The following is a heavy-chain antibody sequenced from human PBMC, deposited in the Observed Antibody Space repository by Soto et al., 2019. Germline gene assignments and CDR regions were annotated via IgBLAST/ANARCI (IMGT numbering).Heavy chain of an antibody. CDR1: GFTFSSYA. CDR2: ISYDGSNK. D-gene: IGHD1-26*01. J-gene: IGHJ4*02. V-gene: IGHV3-30-3*01. Sequence: QVQLVESGGGVVQPGRSLRLSCAASGFTFSSYAMHWVRQAPGKGLEWVAVISYDGSNKYYADSVKGRFTISRDNSKNTLYLQMNSLRAEDTAVYYCARKDGGSSYDYCGQGTLVTVSA. CDR3: ARKDGGSSYDY.